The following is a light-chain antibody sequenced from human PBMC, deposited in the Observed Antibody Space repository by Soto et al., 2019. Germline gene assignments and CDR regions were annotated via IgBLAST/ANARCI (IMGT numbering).Light chain of an antibody. V-gene: IGKV3-15*01. Sequence: EVVMTQSPATLSVSPGERATLSCRASQSVRDNLAWYQQKPGQAPRLPIYGASTRATGVPDRFTGSGSVTEFTLTISSLQSEDFAVYYCQQYNNWPPWTFGQGTKVEIK. CDR2: GAS. CDR3: QQYNNWPPWT. CDR1: QSVRDN. J-gene: IGKJ1*01.